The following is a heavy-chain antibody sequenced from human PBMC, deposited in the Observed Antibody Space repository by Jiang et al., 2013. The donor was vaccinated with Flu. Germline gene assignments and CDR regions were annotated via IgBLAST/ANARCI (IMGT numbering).Heavy chain of an antibody. V-gene: IGHV4-34*01. CDR2: INHSGST. J-gene: IGHJ6*02. Sequence: LLKPSETLSLTCAVYGGSFSGYYWSWIRQPPGKGLEWIGEINHSGSTNYNPSLKSRVTISVDTSKNQFSLKLSSVTAADTAVYYCATGRPAAIRLRYYYYGMDVWGQGTTVTVSS. CDR1: GGSFSGYY. CDR3: ATGRPAAIRLRYYYYGMDV. D-gene: IGHD2-2*02.